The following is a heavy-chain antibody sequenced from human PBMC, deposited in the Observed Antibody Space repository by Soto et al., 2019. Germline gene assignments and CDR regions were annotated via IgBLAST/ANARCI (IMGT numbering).Heavy chain of an antibody. CDR2: ITSTGSST. Sequence: EVQLLESGGGFVQPGGSLRLSCAASGFIFSNYAMTWVRQAPGKGLEWVSAITSTGSSTYYADSVKGRFTISRDNSKNTVYLQINSLTAEDTAVYYCAQGAEVYVVSSLDYWGQGTLVTVSS. V-gene: IGHV3-23*01. CDR3: AQGAEVYVVSSLDY. CDR1: GFIFSNYA. J-gene: IGHJ4*02. D-gene: IGHD6-6*01.